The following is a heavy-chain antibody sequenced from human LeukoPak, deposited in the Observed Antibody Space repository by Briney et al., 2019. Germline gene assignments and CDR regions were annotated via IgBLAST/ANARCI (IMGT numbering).Heavy chain of an antibody. Sequence: GGSLRLSCAASAFTFSSYWMHWVRQAPGKGLVWVSRINSDGSTTTYADSVKGRFTISRDNAQNTLYLQMNSLRAEDTAVYYCARGRSSWYLGSKREGYYMDVWGKGTTVTVSS. CDR1: AFTFSSYW. D-gene: IGHD6-13*01. CDR3: ARGRSSWYLGSKREGYYMDV. V-gene: IGHV3-74*01. CDR2: INSDGSTT. J-gene: IGHJ6*03.